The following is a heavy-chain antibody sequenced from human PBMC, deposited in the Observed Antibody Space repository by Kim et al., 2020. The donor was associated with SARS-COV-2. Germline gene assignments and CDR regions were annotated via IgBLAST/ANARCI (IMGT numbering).Heavy chain of an antibody. CDR3: ARDGQGNSYYYCGMDV. CDR1: GFTFSSYG. V-gene: IGHV3-33*01. J-gene: IGHJ6*02. CDR2: IWYDGSNK. Sequence: GGSLRLSCAASGFTFSSYGMHWVRQAPGKGLEWVAVIWYDGSNKYYADSVKGRFTISRDNSKNTLYLQMNSLRAEDTAVYYCARDGQGNSYYYCGMDVWGQGTTVTVSS.